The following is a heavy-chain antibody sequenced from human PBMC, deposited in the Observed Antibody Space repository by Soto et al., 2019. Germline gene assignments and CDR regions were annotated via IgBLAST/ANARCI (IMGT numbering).Heavy chain of an antibody. CDR3: ARASGYSYGPETMADFDY. V-gene: IGHV4-59*01. J-gene: IGHJ4*02. CDR2: IYYSGST. D-gene: IGHD5-18*01. CDR1: GASTVSNY. Sequence: PSETLSLTCTVSGASTVSNYWSWIRQPPGKGLEWIGYIYYSGSTNYNPSLKSRVTISVDTSKNQFSLKLSSVTAADTAVYYCARASGYSYGPETMADFDYWGQGTLVTVSS.